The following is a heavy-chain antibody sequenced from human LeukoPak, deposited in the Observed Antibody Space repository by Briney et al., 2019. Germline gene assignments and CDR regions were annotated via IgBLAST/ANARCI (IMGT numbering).Heavy chain of an antibody. CDR2: IYHSGST. V-gene: IGHV4-30-2*01. CDR3: ASLSMMNDY. J-gene: IGHJ4*02. CDR1: GGSISSGGYS. D-gene: IGHD3-16*01. Sequence: SQTLSLTCAVSGGSISSGGYSWSWIRQPPGKGLEWIGYIYHSGSTCYNPSLKSRVTISIDRSKNQFSLKLSSVTAADTAVYYCASLSMMNDYWGQGTLVTVSS.